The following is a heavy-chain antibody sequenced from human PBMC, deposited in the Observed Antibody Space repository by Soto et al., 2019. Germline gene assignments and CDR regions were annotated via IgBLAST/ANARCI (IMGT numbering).Heavy chain of an antibody. Sequence: GSLRLSCLASGFTFNMYWMHWVRQAPGKGLVWVSRINNDGSTTTYADSVKGRFTISRENAKNTVYLQMSSLRAEDTAVYFCASGGYYYDTSGYDYWGQGTLVTVSS. CDR1: GFTFNMYW. CDR2: INNDGSTT. CDR3: ASGGYYYDTSGYDY. V-gene: IGHV3-74*01. D-gene: IGHD3-22*01. J-gene: IGHJ4*02.